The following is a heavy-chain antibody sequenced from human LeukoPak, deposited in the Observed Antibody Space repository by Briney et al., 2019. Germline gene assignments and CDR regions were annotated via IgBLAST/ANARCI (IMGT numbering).Heavy chain of an antibody. Sequence: SETLSLTCTVSGGSISSYYWSWIRQPPGKGLEWIGYIYYSGSTNYNPSLKSRVTISVDTSKNQFSLKLSSVTAADAAVYYCARRGGEQQLVSQDTFDIWGQGTMVTVSS. CDR1: GGSISSYY. CDR3: ARRGGEQQLVSQDTFDI. CDR2: IYYSGST. D-gene: IGHD6-13*01. V-gene: IGHV4-59*08. J-gene: IGHJ3*02.